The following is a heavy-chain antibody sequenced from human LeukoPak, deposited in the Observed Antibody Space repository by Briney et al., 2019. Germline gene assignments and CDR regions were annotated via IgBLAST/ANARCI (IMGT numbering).Heavy chain of an antibody. V-gene: IGHV1-69*13. D-gene: IGHD5/OR15-5a*01. CDR3: ARDRAWSTIETLQLDY. CDR1: GGAFSSYA. Sequence: ASVKVSCKASGGAFSSYAISWVRQAPGQGLEWMGGTIPIFGTAHYVQKFQGRVTITADESTTTAYMELSGLKSEDAAVYYCARDRAWSTIETLQLDYWGQGTLVTVSS. J-gene: IGHJ4*02. CDR2: TIPIFGTA.